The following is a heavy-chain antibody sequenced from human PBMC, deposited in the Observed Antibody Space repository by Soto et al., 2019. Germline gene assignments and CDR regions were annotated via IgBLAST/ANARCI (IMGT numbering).Heavy chain of an antibody. D-gene: IGHD5-18*01. CDR3: ARALGLTGAFDI. Sequence: GGSLRLSCAASGFTFSSYAMHWVRQAPGKGLEWVAVISYDGSNKYYADSVKGRFTISRDNSKNTLYLQMNSLRAEDTAVYYCARALGLTGAFDIWGQGTMVTV. CDR2: ISYDGSNK. J-gene: IGHJ3*02. V-gene: IGHV3-30-3*01. CDR1: GFTFSSYA.